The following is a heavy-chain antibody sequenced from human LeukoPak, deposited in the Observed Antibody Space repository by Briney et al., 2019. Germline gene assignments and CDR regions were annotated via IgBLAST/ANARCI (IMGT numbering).Heavy chain of an antibody. CDR3: ARGRYCSSTSCSPSFYFDF. D-gene: IGHD2-2*01. V-gene: IGHV1-24*01. J-gene: IGHJ4*02. CDR2: FDPEDGKT. Sequence: ASVKVSCKVSGYTLTELSMHWVRQAPGKGLEWMGGFDPEDGKTIYAQKFQGRVTMTEDTSTDTAYMELRSLRSDDTAVYYCARGRYCSSTSCSPSFYFDFWGQGTLVTVSS. CDR1: GYTLTELS.